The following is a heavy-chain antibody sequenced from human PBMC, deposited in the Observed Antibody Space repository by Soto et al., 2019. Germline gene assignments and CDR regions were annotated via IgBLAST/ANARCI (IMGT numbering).Heavy chain of an antibody. CDR1: GGSISSYY. Sequence: SETLSLTCTVSGGSISSYYWSWIRQPPGKGLEWIGYIYYSGSTNYNPSLKSRVTISVDTSKNQFSLKLSSVTAADTAVYYCARERGGYGLFDSWGQGTLVTVSS. CDR2: IYYSGST. J-gene: IGHJ4*02. V-gene: IGHV4-59*01. CDR3: ARERGGYGLFDS. D-gene: IGHD5-18*01.